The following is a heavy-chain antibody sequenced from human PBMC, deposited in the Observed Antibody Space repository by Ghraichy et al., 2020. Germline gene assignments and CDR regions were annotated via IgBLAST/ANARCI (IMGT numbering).Heavy chain of an antibody. CDR1: GFTFSNYA. CDR2: ISGSAIST. D-gene: IGHD6-19*01. V-gene: IGHV3-23*01. J-gene: IGHJ4*02. CDR3: AKVHSSGWYQVKSGPFDY. Sequence: GGSLRLSCAASGFTFSNYAMSWFRKAPGKGLEYASFISGSAISTYYADPVKGRFTISRDNSKNTLYLQMNSLRSEDTAVYYCAKVHSSGWYQVKSGPFDYWGQGILATVSS.